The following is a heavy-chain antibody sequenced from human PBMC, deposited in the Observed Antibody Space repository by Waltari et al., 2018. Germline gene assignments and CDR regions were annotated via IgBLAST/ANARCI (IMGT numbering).Heavy chain of an antibody. J-gene: IGHJ3*01. V-gene: IGHV4-39*01. CDR3: ATYVGASVGTAAFDV. D-gene: IGHD6-13*01. CDR1: GGPITSNRHY. Sequence: QLHLQESGPGLVKPSETLSLTCSVSGGPITSNRHYWGWIRQPPGKGLAWTGTISYSGATYNSPALKSRVTISVDTSKNQFSLKLSSVTAADTAVYYCATYVGASVGTAAFDVWGQGTMVTVSS. CDR2: ISYSGAT.